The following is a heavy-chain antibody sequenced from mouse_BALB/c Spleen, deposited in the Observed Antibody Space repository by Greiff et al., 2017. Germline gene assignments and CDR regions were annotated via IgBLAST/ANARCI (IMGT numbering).Heavy chain of an antibody. J-gene: IGHJ4*01. CDR3: ARDLITTVVADAMDY. Sequence: EVQLVESGGGLVKPGGSLKLSCAASGFTFSSYAMSWVRQSPEKRLEWVAEISSGGSYTYYPDTVTGRFTISRDNAKNTLYLEMSSLRSEDTAMYYCARDLITTVVADAMDYWGQGTSVTVSS. D-gene: IGHD1-1*01. CDR1: GFTFSSYA. CDR2: ISSGGSYT. V-gene: IGHV5-9-4*01.